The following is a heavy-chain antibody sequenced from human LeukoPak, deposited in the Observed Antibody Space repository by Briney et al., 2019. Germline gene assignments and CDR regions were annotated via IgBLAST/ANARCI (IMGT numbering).Heavy chain of an antibody. J-gene: IGHJ4*02. V-gene: IGHV1-2*02. CDR1: GYTFTGYY. CDR3: ARGSSYGDYYFDY. D-gene: IGHD5-18*01. Sequence: ASVKVSCKASGYTFTGYYMHWVRQAPGQGLEWMGWINPNSGGTNYAQKFQGRVTMTRDTSISTAYMELSRLRSDDTAVYYCARGSSYGDYYFDYWGQGTLVTVPS. CDR2: INPNSGGT.